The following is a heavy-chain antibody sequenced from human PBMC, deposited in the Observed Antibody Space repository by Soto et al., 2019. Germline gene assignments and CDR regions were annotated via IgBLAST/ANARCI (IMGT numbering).Heavy chain of an antibody. D-gene: IGHD3-22*01. Sequence: GGSLRLSCAASGFTFSSDWMSWFRQAPGKGLEWVANIKQDGSEKYYVDSVKGRFTISRDNAKNALYLQMNSLRAEDTAVYYCARFYYDSSGYLPSPYYYYYGMDVWGQGTTVTVSS. CDR3: ARFYYDSSGYLPSPYYYYYGMDV. CDR2: IKQDGSEK. CDR1: GFTFSSDW. V-gene: IGHV3-7*04. J-gene: IGHJ6*02.